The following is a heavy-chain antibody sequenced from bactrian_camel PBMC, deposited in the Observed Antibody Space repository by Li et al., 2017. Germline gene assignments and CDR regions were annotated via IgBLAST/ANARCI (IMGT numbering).Heavy chain of an antibody. CDR1: GITFSTFI. D-gene: IGHD2*01. CDR2: ISPGGTDT. V-gene: IGHV3S6*01. J-gene: IGHJ4*01. Sequence: HVQLVESGGDLVQPGGSLRLSCAASGITFSTFIMTWVRQAPGKGLEYVSSISPGGTDTYYADSVKGRFTISRDNATNTVYLQMNSLKPEDTAVYYCVSLVGRPLVHQGTQVTVS.